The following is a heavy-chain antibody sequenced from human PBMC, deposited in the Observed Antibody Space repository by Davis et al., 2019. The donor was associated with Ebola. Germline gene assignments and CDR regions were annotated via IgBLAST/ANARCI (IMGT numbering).Heavy chain of an antibody. V-gene: IGHV4-30-2*01. D-gene: IGHD3-3*01. CDR3: AGQYYDFSFDP. CDR2: IYHSGST. Sequence: SETLSLTCAVSGGSISSGGYSWSWIRQPPGKGLEWIGYIYHSGSTYYNPSLKSRVTISVDRSKNQFSLKLSSVTAADTAVYYCAGQYYDFSFDPWGQGTLVTVSS. J-gene: IGHJ5*02. CDR1: GGSISSGGYS.